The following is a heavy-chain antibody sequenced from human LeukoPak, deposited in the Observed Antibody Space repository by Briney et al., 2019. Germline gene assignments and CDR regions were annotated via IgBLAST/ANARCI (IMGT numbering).Heavy chain of an antibody. Sequence: GGSLRLSYAASGFTFDDYGMSWVRQAPGKGLEWVSGINWNGGSTGYADSVKGRFTISRDNAKNSLYLQMNSLRAEDTALYYCATGGITIFGVVTYPNDWGQGTLVTVSS. CDR1: GFTFDDYG. J-gene: IGHJ4*02. V-gene: IGHV3-20*03. CDR2: INWNGGST. D-gene: IGHD3-3*01. CDR3: ATGGITIFGVVTYPND.